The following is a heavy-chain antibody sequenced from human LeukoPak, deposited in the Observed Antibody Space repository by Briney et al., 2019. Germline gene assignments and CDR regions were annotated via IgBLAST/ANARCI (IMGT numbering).Heavy chain of an antibody. D-gene: IGHD6-13*01. CDR1: GFAFSSYS. J-gene: IGHJ5*02. Sequence: PGGSLRLSCAASGFAFSSYSMNWVRQAPGKGLEWVSYISSSSSTIYYADSVKGRFTISRDNAKNSLYLQMNSLKTEDTALYYCARVALGPAGGYDAWGQGTMVTVSS. CDR2: ISSSSSTI. V-gene: IGHV3-48*01. CDR3: ARVALGPAGGYDA.